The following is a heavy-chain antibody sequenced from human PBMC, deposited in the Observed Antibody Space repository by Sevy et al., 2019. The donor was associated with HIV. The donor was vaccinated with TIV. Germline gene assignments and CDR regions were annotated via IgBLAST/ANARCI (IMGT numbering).Heavy chain of an antibody. Sequence: SETLSLTCTVSGGSISSGGYYWTWIRQHPGKGLEWIGYIYYSGTTYYNPSLKSRVTISVDTSKNQFSLKLSSETAADTAVYYCARWHDFWSGYYTGYYYGMDVWGQGTTVTVSS. CDR2: IYYSGTT. CDR3: ARWHDFWSGYYTGYYYGMDV. D-gene: IGHD3-3*01. CDR1: GGSISSGGYY. V-gene: IGHV4-31*03. J-gene: IGHJ6*02.